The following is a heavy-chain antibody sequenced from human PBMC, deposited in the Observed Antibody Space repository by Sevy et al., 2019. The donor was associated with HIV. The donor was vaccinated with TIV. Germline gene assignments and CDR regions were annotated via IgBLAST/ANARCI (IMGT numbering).Heavy chain of an antibody. V-gene: IGHV3-53*01. J-gene: IGHJ3*02. Sequence: GGSLRLSCTASGFTVSTNYMTWVRQAPGKGLEWVSLLSSGGQIYYADSVKGRFTISRDNSKNTLSLQVNSLTAEDTGVYYCARDWGGVTGLGGAFDIWGQGTMVTVSS. CDR3: ARDWGGVTGLGGAFDI. CDR2: LSSGGQI. CDR1: GFTVSTNY. D-gene: IGHD2-21*02.